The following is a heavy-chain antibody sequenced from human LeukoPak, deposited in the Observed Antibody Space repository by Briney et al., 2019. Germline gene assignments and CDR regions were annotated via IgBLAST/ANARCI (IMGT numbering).Heavy chain of an antibody. CDR2: IDNSGNT. V-gene: IGHV4-59*01. D-gene: IGHD1-1*01. Sequence: SETLSLTRTVSGGSISSDYWSWIRQPPGKGLEWIGYIDNSGNTNYNPSLKSRVTISVDTPKNQFSLRLSSETAADTAVYYCATSTGTIYTWFDPWGQGTLVTVSS. CDR1: GGSISSDY. J-gene: IGHJ5*02. CDR3: ATSTGTIYTWFDP.